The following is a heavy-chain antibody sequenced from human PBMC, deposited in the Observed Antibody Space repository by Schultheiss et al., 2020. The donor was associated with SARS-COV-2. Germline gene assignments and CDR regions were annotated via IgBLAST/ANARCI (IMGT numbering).Heavy chain of an antibody. J-gene: IGHJ4*02. CDR1: GGSFSGYY. CDR3: ATLRGYSYGYVYDMDV. Sequence: SETLSLTCAVYGGSFSGYYWSWIRQPPGKGLEWIGEINHSGSTNYNPSLKSRVTISVDTSKNQFSLKLSSVTAADTAVYYCATLRGYSYGYVYDMDVWGQGTLVTVSS. CDR2: INHSGST. D-gene: IGHD5-18*01. V-gene: IGHV4-34*01.